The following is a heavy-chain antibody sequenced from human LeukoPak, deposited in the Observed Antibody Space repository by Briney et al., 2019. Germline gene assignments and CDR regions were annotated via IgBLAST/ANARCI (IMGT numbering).Heavy chain of an antibody. D-gene: IGHD6-13*01. CDR3: AKGFHPGSIAAAGYEFDY. CDR1: GFTFDDYA. J-gene: IGHJ4*02. Sequence: QTGGSLRLSCAASGFTFDDYAMHWVRQAPGKGLEWVSGISWNSGSIGYADSVKGRFTISRDNAKNSLYLQMNSLRAEDTALYYCAKGFHPGSIAAAGYEFDYWGQGTLVTVSS. V-gene: IGHV3-9*01. CDR2: ISWNSGSI.